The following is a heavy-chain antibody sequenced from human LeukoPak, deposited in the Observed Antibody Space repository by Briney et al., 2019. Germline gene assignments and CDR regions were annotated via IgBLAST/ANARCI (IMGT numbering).Heavy chain of an antibody. CDR2: ISYDGSNK. CDR3: ARARKSGGITMLRGVKDRGWFNP. Sequence: GGSLRLSCAASGFTFNNYTMLWVRQAPGKGLEWVAVISYDGSNKYYADSVKGRFTISRDNSKNTLYLQMNSLRAEDTAVFYCARARKSGGITMLRGVKDRGWFNPWGQGTLVTVSS. J-gene: IGHJ5*02. D-gene: IGHD3-10*01. CDR1: GFTFNNYT. V-gene: IGHV3-30*04.